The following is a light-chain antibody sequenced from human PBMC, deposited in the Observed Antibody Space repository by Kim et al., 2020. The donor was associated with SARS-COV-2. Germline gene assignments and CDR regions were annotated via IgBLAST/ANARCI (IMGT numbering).Light chain of an antibody. CDR1: HTITSNY. J-gene: IGKJ1*01. CDR2: GVS. V-gene: IGKV3-20*01. CDR3: QQYVVSPRT. Sequence: EIVLTQSPVTLSLSPGERATLSCRASHTITSNYLAWYQQKPGRAPRILIYGVSSRATGIPDRFSGSGSGTDFTLTISRLEPDDSAVYYCQQYVVSPRTFGQGTKVDIK.